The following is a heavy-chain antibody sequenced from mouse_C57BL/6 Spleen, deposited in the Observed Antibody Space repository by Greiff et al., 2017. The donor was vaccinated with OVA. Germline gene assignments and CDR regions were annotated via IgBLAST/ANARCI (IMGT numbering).Heavy chain of an antibody. Sequence: QVQLQQSGAELAKPGASVKLSCKASGYTFTRYWAQSVTPSPLQVLVVILYINPSSGSTKYNQKFKDKATLTADKSSSTAYMQLSSLTYEDSAVYYCATSNYGGGFDDWGQGTTLTVSS. CDR2: INPSSGST. D-gene: IGHD2-5*01. J-gene: IGHJ2*01. CDR1: GYTFTRYW. V-gene: IGHV1-7*01. CDR3: ATSNYGGGFDD.